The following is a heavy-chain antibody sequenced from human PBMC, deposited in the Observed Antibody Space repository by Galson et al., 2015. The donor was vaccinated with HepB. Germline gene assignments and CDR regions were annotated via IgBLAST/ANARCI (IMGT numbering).Heavy chain of an antibody. Sequence: SLRLSCAASGFTFDDYTMHWVRQAPGKGLEWVSLINSDGVSTYYGDSVKGRFTISRDNSKNSLYLQMNSLRTEDTASYYCAKDVDGGYYYFAMDVWGQGTTVTVSS. D-gene: IGHD3-10*01. CDR1: GFTFDDYT. CDR3: AKDVDGGYYYFAMDV. J-gene: IGHJ6*02. CDR2: INSDGVST. V-gene: IGHV3-43*01.